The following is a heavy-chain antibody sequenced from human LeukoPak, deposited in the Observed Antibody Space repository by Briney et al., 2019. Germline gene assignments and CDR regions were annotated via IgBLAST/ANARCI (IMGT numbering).Heavy chain of an antibody. CDR3: AKGGGGDYPLSPYAFDI. D-gene: IGHD4-17*01. J-gene: IGHJ3*02. CDR2: ISAYNGNT. CDR1: GYTFTSYG. Sequence: ASVKVSCKASGYTFTSYGISWVRQAPGQGLEWMGWISAYNGNTNYAQKLQGRVTMTTDTSTSTAYMELRSLRSDDTAVYYCAKGGGGDYPLSPYAFDIWGQGTMVTVSS. V-gene: IGHV1-18*01.